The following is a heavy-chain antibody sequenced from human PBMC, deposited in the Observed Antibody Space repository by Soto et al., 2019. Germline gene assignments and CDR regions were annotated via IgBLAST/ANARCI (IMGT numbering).Heavy chain of an antibody. CDR2: ISGSSSYT. V-gene: IGHV3-21*02. Sequence: EVQLVESGGGLAKPGGSLRLSCVASGFTFSDYSLNWVRQAPGKGLEWVSYISGSSSYTYYAESVQGRFTISRDNVNNILYLHLNSLRPEDTGVYYCAREPRSGGSWGLGTLVTVSS. CDR3: AREPRSGGS. D-gene: IGHD1-26*01. J-gene: IGHJ4*02. CDR1: GFTFSDYS.